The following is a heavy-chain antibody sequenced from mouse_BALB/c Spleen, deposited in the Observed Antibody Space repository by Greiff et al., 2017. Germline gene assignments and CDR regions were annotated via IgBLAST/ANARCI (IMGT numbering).Heavy chain of an antibody. D-gene: IGHD1-1*01. Sequence: VQLQQSGPELVKPGASVKVSCKASGYAFTSYNMYWVKPSHGQRLEWIGYIDPYNGGTSYNQKFKGKATLTVDKSSSTAYMHLNSLTSEDSAVYYCARSRNYYCSRYYAMDDWGQGTSVTVSS. CDR1: GYAFTSYN. CDR2: IDPYNGGT. CDR3: ARSRNYYCSRYYAMDD. J-gene: IGHJ4*01. V-gene: IGHV1S135*01.